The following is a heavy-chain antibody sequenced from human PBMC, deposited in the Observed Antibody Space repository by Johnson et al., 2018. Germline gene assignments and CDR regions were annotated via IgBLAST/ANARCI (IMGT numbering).Heavy chain of an antibody. J-gene: IGHJ3*02. Sequence: LVQSGGGVVQPGRSLRLSCAASGFTFSSYGMHWVRQAPGKGLAWVAVISYDGSNKYYADSVKGRFTISRDNAKNSLYLQMNSMRAEDTAVYYCAGWGTDGDGAFDILGQGTMVTVSS. CDR1: GFTFSSYG. V-gene: IGHV3-30*03. D-gene: IGHD3-16*01. CDR2: ISYDGSNK. CDR3: AGWGTDGDGAFDI.